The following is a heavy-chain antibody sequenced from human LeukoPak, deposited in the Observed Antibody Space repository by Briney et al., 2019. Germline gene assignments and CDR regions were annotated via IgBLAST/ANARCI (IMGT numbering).Heavy chain of an antibody. V-gene: IGHV4-34*01. CDR2: INHSGST. D-gene: IGHD3-22*01. CDR1: GGSFSGYY. J-gene: IGHJ4*02. CDR3: ARSPSGYRFDS. Sequence: SETLSLTCAVYGGSFSGYYWSWIRQPPGKGLEWIGEINHSGSTNYHPSLKSRVTISSDTSKTQFTLKLTSVTAADTAVYFCARSPSGYRFDSWGQGTLVTVSS.